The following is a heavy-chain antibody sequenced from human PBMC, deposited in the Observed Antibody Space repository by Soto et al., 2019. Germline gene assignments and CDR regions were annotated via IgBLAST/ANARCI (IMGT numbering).Heavy chain of an antibody. D-gene: IGHD1-26*01. CDR3: ARSPPGMRRGGNYLDY. CDR1: GGSISSGGYY. CDR2: IYYSGST. Sequence: PSETLSLTCTASGGSISSGGYYWSWIRQHPGKGLEWIGYIYYSGSTYYNPSLKSRVTISVDTSKNQFSLKLSSVTAADTAVYYCARSPPGMRRGGNYLDYWGQGTLVTVSS. J-gene: IGHJ4*02. V-gene: IGHV4-31*03.